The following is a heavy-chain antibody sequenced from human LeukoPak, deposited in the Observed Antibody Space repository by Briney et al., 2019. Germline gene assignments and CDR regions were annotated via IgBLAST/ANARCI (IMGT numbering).Heavy chain of an antibody. CDR2: IRHDGSKI. CDR1: GFTFSYYG. Sequence: PGGSLRLSCAASGFTFSYYGMQWVRQAPGKGLEWVALIRHDGSKIHYADSVRGRLTISRDNSKTTLYLQMNSLRAEDTAVYYCARDRLYYYDSSASYGMDVWGQGTTVTVSS. CDR3: ARDRLYYYDSSASYGMDV. J-gene: IGHJ6*02. V-gene: IGHV3-30*02. D-gene: IGHD3-22*01.